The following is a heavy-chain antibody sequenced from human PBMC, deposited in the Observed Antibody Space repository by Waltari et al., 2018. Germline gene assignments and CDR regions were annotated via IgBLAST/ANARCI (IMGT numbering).Heavy chain of an antibody. CDR2: IYYSGST. J-gene: IGHJ4*02. V-gene: IGHV4-59*13. CDR1: GGSISSYT. Sequence: QVQLQESGPGLVKPSETLSLTCTAPGGSISSYTWSWIRQPPGKGLEGRGYIYYSGSTNYNPSLKSRVTISVDTSKNQFSLKLSSVTAADTAVYYCARGGHYDILMDYWGQGTLVTVSS. CDR3: ARGGHYDILMDY. D-gene: IGHD3-9*01.